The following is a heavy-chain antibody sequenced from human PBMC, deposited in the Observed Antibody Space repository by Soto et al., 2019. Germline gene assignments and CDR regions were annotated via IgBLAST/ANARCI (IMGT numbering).Heavy chain of an antibody. V-gene: IGHV3-21*01. CDR3: ARARIAAATLFDP. Sequence: GALRLSCAASGFTFSSYSMNWVRQAPGKGLEWVSSISSSSSYIYYADSVKGRFTISRDNAKNSLYLQMNSLRAEDTAVYYCARARIAAATLFDPWGQGTLVTVSS. J-gene: IGHJ5*02. D-gene: IGHD6-13*01. CDR2: ISSSSSYI. CDR1: GFTFSSYS.